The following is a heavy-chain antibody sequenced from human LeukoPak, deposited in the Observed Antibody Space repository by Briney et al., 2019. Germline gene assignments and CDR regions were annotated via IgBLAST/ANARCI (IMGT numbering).Heavy chain of an antibody. V-gene: IGHV4-59*01. J-gene: IGHJ4*02. CDR1: GGSISSDY. D-gene: IGHD2-2*01. Sequence: SETLSLTCTVSGGSISSDYWSWIRQPPGKGLEWIGYIYYSGSTNYNPSLKSRVTISVDTSKNQFSLKLSSVTAADTAVYYCARGPTDCSSTSCYLFDYWGQGTLVTVSS. CDR2: IYYSGST. CDR3: ARGPTDCSSTSCYLFDY.